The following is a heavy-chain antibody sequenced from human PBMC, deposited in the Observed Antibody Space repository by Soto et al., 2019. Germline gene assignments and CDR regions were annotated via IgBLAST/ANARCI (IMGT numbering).Heavy chain of an antibody. Sequence: PGGSLRLSCAASGFTFDDYAMHWVRQAPGKGLEWVSGISWNSGSIGYADSVKGRFTISRDNAKNSLYLQMNSLRAEDTALYYCAKAGGYCSGGSCYPTAFDIWGQGTMVTVS. CDR2: ISWNSGSI. J-gene: IGHJ3*02. V-gene: IGHV3-9*01. CDR1: GFTFDDYA. D-gene: IGHD2-15*01. CDR3: AKAGGYCSGGSCYPTAFDI.